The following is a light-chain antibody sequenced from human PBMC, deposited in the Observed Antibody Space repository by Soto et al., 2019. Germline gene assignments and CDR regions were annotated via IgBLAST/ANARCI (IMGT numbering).Light chain of an antibody. CDR2: ADN. CDR3: QSYDTKSVI. J-gene: IGLJ2*01. Sequence: LTQPPSVSGAPGQRVTISCTGSGGTVASNYVQWYQQRPGSAPTAVIYADNERPSGVPDRFSGSIDRSSNSASLTISGLKPEDEADYYCQSYDTKSVIFGGGTKLTVL. CDR1: GGTVASNY. V-gene: IGLV6-57*02.